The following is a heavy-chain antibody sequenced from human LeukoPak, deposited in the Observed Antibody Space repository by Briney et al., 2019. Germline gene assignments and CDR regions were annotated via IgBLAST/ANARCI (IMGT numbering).Heavy chain of an antibody. D-gene: IGHD3-22*01. J-gene: IGHJ4*02. CDR3: ARGNYDSSGWPTDY. CDR2: ISYDGSNE. CDR1: GFTFSSYV. Sequence: PGGSLRLSCAASGFTFSSYVMHWVRQAPGKGLEWVAIISYDGSNEYYADSVKGRFTISRDNSKNTLYLQMGSLRAEDMAVYYCARGNYDSSGWPTDYWGQGTLVTVSS. V-gene: IGHV3-30*14.